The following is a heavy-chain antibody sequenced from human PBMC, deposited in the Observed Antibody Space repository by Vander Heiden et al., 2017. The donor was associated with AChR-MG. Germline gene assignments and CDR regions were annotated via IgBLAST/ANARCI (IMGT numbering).Heavy chain of an antibody. CDR2: INPSGGRT. CDR1: GYTFTRYY. J-gene: IGHJ4*02. D-gene: IGHD1-26*01. Sequence: QVQVGQSGAEATNPVVSVKASFNSSGYTFTRYYMHWVRQAPGQGLEWMGIINPSGGRTSDAQKCQGRVTMTRDTSTSTVYMELSSMRYEDTDVYYCASSTGYSGSLDEYWGQGNLVTVSS. V-gene: IGHV1-46*01. CDR3: ASSTGYSGSLDEY.